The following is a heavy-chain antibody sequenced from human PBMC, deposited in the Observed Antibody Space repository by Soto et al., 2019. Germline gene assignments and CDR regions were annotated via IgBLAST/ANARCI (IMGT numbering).Heavy chain of an antibody. V-gene: IGHV3-21*01. CDR1: GFTFSSYS. J-gene: IGHJ6*02. CDR2: ISSSSSYI. D-gene: IGHD3-22*01. Sequence: EVQLVESGGGLVKPGGSLRLSCAASGFTFSSYSMNWVRQAPGKGLEWVSSISSSSSYIYYADSVKGRFTISRDNAKNSLYLQMNSLRAEDTAVYYCARDHTIVVVSDDYYGMDVWGQGTTVTVSS. CDR3: ARDHTIVVVSDDYYGMDV.